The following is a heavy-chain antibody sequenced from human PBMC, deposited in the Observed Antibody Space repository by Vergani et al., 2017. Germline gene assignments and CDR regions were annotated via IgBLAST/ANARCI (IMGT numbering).Heavy chain of an antibody. Sequence: QLQLQESGPGLVKPSETLSLTCTVSGGSISSSSYYWGWIRQPPGKGLEWIGSIYYSRSTYYNPSLKSRVTISVDTSKNQFSLKLSSVTAADTAVYYCARTAAAGWYFDLWGRGTLVTVSS. J-gene: IGHJ2*01. V-gene: IGHV4-39*01. CDR1: GGSISSSSYY. CDR3: ARTAAAGWYFDL. CDR2: IYYSRST. D-gene: IGHD6-13*01.